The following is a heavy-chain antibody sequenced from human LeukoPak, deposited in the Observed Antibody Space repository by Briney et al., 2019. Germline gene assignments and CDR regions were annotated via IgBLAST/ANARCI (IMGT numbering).Heavy chain of an antibody. CDR2: ISAYNGNT. D-gene: IGHD6-13*01. V-gene: IGHV1-18*01. CDR3: ARVRYSSSWYGRGDDY. CDR1: GYTFTSYG. Sequence: ASVKVSCKASGYTFTSYGISWVRQAPGQGLEWMGWISAYNGNTNYAQKLQGRVTMTTDTSTSTAYMELRSLRSDDTAVYYCARVRYSSSWYGRGDDYWGQGTLVTVSS. J-gene: IGHJ4*02.